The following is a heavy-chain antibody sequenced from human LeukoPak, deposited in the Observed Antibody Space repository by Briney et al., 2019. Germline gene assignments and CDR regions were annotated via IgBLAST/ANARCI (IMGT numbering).Heavy chain of an antibody. D-gene: IGHD3-9*01. V-gene: IGHV3-23*01. CDR3: AKEEGYFDWLLSTFPFLVDY. Sequence: PGGSLRLSCAASGFTFSSYAMSCVREAPGNGLEWGSAISGSGGSTYYADSVKGRFTISRDNSKNTLYLQMTSLRAEDTAVYYCAKEEGYFDWLLSTFPFLVDYWGPGTLVTVSS. CDR1: GFTFSSYA. J-gene: IGHJ4*02. CDR2: ISGSGGST.